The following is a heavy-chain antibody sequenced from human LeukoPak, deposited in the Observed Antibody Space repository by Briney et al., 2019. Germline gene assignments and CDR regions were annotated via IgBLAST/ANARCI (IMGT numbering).Heavy chain of an antibody. Sequence: GGSLRLSCAASGFTFSSYGMHWVRQAPGKGLEWVAFIRYDGSNKYYADSVKGRFTISRDNSKNTLYLQMNSLRAEDTAVYYCAKAAWWANWGSFSAQPGDYWGQGTLVTVSS. CDR1: GFTFSSYG. V-gene: IGHV3-30*02. CDR3: AKAAWWANWGSFSAQPGDY. D-gene: IGHD7-27*01. CDR2: IRYDGSNK. J-gene: IGHJ4*02.